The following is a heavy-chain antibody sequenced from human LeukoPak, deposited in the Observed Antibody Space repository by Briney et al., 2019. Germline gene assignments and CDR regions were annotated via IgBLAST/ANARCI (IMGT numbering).Heavy chain of an antibody. J-gene: IGHJ4*02. V-gene: IGHV1-2*02. CDR1: GYTFTGYY. D-gene: IGHD3-16*02. CDR2: INPNSGGT. Sequence: ASVKVSCKASGYTFTGYYMHWVRQAPGQGLEWMGWINPNSGGTNYAQKFQGRVTMTRDTSISTAYMELSRLRSDDTAVYYCARVGIDDYVWGSYRYQEYYFDYWGQGTLVTVSS. CDR3: ARVGIDDYVWGSYRYQEYYFDY.